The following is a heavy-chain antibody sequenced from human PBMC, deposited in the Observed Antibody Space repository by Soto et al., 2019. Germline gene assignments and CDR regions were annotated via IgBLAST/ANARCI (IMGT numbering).Heavy chain of an antibody. D-gene: IGHD3-16*02. V-gene: IGHV3-23*01. CDR3: AKRASGLGELSFPVPCDY. CDR1: GFTFSSYA. Sequence: GGSLRLSCAASGFTFSSYAMSWVRQAPGKGLEWVSAISGSGGSTYYADSVKGRFTISRDNSKNTLYLQMNSLRAEDTAVYYYAKRASGLGELSFPVPCDYWGQGTLVIVSS. CDR2: ISGSGGST. J-gene: IGHJ4*02.